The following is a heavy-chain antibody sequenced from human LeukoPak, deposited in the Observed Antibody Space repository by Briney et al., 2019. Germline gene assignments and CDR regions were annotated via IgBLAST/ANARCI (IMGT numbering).Heavy chain of an antibody. CDR1: GYTFTSYD. D-gene: IGHD3-10*01. V-gene: IGHV1-8*03. CDR3: AREGSSGSYFYFDY. Sequence: GASVKVSCNASGYTFTSYDINWVRQATGQGLEWMGWRNPNSGNTGYAQKFQGRVTITTNTSISTAYMELSSLRSEDTAVYYCAREGSSGSYFYFDYWGQGTLVTVSS. J-gene: IGHJ4*02. CDR2: RNPNSGNT.